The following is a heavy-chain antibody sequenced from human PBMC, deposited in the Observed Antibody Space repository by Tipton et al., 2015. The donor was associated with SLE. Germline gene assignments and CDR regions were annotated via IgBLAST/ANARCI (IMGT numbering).Heavy chain of an antibody. J-gene: IGHJ3*02. CDR1: GGSFSGYY. CDR3: ARVVYSFSDAFDI. D-gene: IGHD6-13*01. V-gene: IGHV4-34*01. CDR2: INHSGST. Sequence: TLSLTCAVYGGSFSGYYWSWIRQPPGKGLEWIGEINHSGSTNYKPSLKSRVTISIDTSKGQFSLRLTSLTAADTAVYYCARVVYSFSDAFDIWGQGTTVTVSS.